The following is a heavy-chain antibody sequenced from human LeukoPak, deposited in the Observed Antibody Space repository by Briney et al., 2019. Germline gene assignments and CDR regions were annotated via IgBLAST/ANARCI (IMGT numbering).Heavy chain of an antibody. V-gene: IGHV3-23*01. CDR1: GFTFSSFT. CDR2: MSGSGRST. D-gene: IGHD5-18*01. Sequence: GGSLRLSCAASGFTFSSFTMSWVRQAPGKGLERVSAMSGSGRSTYYADSVKGRFTISRDNSKNTLYLQMNSLRAEDTAIYYCARSFGYGVDAFDIWGQGTMVTVSS. J-gene: IGHJ3*02. CDR3: ARSFGYGVDAFDI.